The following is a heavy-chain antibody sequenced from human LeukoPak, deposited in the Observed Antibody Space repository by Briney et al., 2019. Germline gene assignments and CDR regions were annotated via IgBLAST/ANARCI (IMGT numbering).Heavy chain of an antibody. Sequence: PGRSLRLSCAASGFTFSSYGMHWVRQAPGKGLKWVAVISYDGSKKYYADSVKGRFTISRDNSKDTLYLQMNSLRADDTAVYAKGHGGFLEWYHLDYWGQGDLVTVSS. V-gene: IGHV3-30*03. D-gene: IGHD3-3*01. CDR1: GFTFSSYG. J-gene: IGHJ4*02. CDR2: ISYDGSKK. CDR3: GHGGFLEWYHLDY.